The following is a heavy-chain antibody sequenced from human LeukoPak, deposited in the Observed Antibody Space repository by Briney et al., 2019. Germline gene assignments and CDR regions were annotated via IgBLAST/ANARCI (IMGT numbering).Heavy chain of an antibody. J-gene: IGHJ4*02. CDR2: INHRGST. CDR3: ARRGDYGDYYFDY. D-gene: IGHD4-17*01. V-gene: IGHV4-34*01. CDR1: GESFSGYR. Sequence: PSETLSLTCAVYGESFSGYRWNWIRQPPGKGLEWIGEINHRGSTNYNPSLKSRVTISVDTSKNQFSLKLSSATAADTAVYYCARRGDYGDYYFDYWGQGTLVTVSS.